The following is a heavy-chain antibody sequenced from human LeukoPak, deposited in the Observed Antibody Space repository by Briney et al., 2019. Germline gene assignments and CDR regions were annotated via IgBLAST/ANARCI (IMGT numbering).Heavy chain of an antibody. CDR3: ARDLGGALDN. Sequence: PGGSLRLSCTASGFTFSNYAMNWVRQSPGRGLEWVSYISSPSTTIYYAASVKGRFTISRDNAKNSLFLQMSSLRADDMAVYYCARDLGGALDNWGQGTLVTVSP. CDR2: ISSPSTTI. V-gene: IGHV3-48*01. CDR1: GFTFSNYA. J-gene: IGHJ4*02. D-gene: IGHD2-21*01.